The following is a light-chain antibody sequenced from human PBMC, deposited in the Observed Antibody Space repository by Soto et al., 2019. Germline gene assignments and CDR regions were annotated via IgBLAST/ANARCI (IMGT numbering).Light chain of an antibody. CDR1: QSVSSNY. V-gene: IGKV3-20*01. CDR3: QQYGTSPVT. Sequence: EIVLTQSPGTLSLSPGERATLSCRASQSVSSNYLAWYQQKPGQAPRLLIYGASSRATGIPDRFSGSGSGTDFTLTINRLEPGDFAVFYCQQYGTSPVTFGQGTKVEIK. J-gene: IGKJ1*01. CDR2: GAS.